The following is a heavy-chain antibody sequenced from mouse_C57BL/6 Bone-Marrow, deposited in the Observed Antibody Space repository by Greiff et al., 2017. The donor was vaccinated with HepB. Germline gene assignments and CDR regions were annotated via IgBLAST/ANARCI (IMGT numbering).Heavy chain of an antibody. CDR3: ARHISPLLRYHYAMDY. D-gene: IGHD1-1*01. CDR1: GFTFSDYY. Sequence: EVKLVESGGGLVQPGGSLKLSCAASGFTFSDYYMYWVRQTPEKRLEWVAYISNGGGSTYYPDTVKGRFTISRDNAKNTLYLQMSRLKSEDTAMYYCARHISPLLRYHYAMDYWGQGTSVTVSS. J-gene: IGHJ4*01. CDR2: ISNGGGST. V-gene: IGHV5-12*01.